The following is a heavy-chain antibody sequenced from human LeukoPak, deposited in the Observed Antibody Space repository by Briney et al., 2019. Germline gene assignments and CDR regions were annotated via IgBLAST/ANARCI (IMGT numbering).Heavy chain of an antibody. Sequence: SVKVSCKASGGTFSSYAISWVRQAPGQGLEWMGGIIPLLGTANYAQKFQGRLTITADEFTGTAYMELSSLGSEDTAVFYCASNTNYYENTGHYVFDSWGQGTLVTVSS. V-gene: IGHV1-69*13. J-gene: IGHJ4*02. CDR1: GGTFSSYA. D-gene: IGHD3-22*01. CDR2: IIPLLGTA. CDR3: ASNTNYYENTGHYVFDS.